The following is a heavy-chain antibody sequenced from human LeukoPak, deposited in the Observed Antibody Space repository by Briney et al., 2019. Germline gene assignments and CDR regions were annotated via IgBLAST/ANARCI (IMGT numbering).Heavy chain of an antibody. D-gene: IGHD6-6*01. CDR1: GGSISSSSYY. V-gene: IGHV4-39*07. Sequence: SETLSLTCTVSGGSISSSSYYWGWIRQPPGKGLEWIGSIYYSGSTYYNPSLKSRVTISVDMSKNQFSLKLSSVTAADTAVYYCARDKEAALVKSWFDPWGQGTLATVSS. CDR2: IYYSGST. CDR3: ARDKEAALVKSWFDP. J-gene: IGHJ5*02.